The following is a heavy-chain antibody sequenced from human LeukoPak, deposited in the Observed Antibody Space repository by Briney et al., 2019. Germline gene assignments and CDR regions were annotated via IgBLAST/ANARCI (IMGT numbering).Heavy chain of an antibody. D-gene: IGHD3-22*01. CDR1: GDSIRSNNYY. Sequence: SETLSLTCTVSGDSIRSNNYYWGWIRQPPGKGLEWIGSIYDTGSTFYNPSLKSRITISVDTSKNQFSLKLSSVTAADTAVYYCARRVSDPLKVDYWGQGTLVTVSS. V-gene: IGHV4-39*01. CDR3: ARRVSDPLKVDY. CDR2: IYDTGST. J-gene: IGHJ4*02.